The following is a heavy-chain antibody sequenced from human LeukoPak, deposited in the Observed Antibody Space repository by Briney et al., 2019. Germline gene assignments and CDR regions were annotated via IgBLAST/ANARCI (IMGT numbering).Heavy chain of an antibody. V-gene: IGHV4-59*08. CDR1: GGSISSYY. J-gene: IGHJ6*03. D-gene: IGHD6-13*01. Sequence: PSETLSLTCTVSGGSISSYYWSWIRQPPGKGLEWIGYIYYSGSTNYNPSLKSRVTISVDTSKNQFSLKLSSVTAADTAVYYCARSLGSSWYVYYYYYMDVWGKGTTVTVSS. CDR2: IYYSGST. CDR3: ARSLGSSWYVYYYYYMDV.